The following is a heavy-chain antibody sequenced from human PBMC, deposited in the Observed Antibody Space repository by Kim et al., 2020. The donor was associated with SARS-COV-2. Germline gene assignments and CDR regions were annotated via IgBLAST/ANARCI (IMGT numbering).Heavy chain of an antibody. V-gene: IGHV3-30*18. D-gene: IGHD6-19*01. Sequence: GGSLRLSCAASGFTFSSYGMHWVRQAPGKGLEWVAVISYDGSNKYYADSVKGRFTISRDNSKNTLYLQMNSLRAEDTAVYYCAKDRSSGWYDGGPFDYWGQGTLVTVSS. CDR1: GFTFSSYG. J-gene: IGHJ4*02. CDR2: ISYDGSNK. CDR3: AKDRSSGWYDGGPFDY.